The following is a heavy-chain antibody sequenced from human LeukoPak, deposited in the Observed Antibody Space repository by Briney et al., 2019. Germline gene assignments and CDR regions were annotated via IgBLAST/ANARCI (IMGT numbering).Heavy chain of an antibody. CDR1: GFMFSSNW. CDR3: AKEGRSLQTC. Sequence: GGSLRLSCAASGFMFSSNWMSWVRLAPGKGLEWVANIKEDGTETYYVDSVKGRFTISRDNAKNSLYLQMNSLRVEDTAVYYCAKEGRSLQTCWGQGTLVTVSS. D-gene: IGHD5-24*01. V-gene: IGHV3-7*03. J-gene: IGHJ4*02. CDR2: IKEDGTET.